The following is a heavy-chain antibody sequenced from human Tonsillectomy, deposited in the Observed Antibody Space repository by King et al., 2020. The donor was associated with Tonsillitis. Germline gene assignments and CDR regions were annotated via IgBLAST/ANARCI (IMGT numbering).Heavy chain of an antibody. D-gene: IGHD3-22*01. Sequence: ESQLVQSGGGLVQPGGSLRLSCAASGFTVSSNYMSWVRQAPGKGLEWGSVIYSGGCTYYADSGKGRFTISRDNSKNTLYLQMNSLRAEDTAVYYCARVKQSHSGYYFDYWGQGTLVTVSS. CDR1: GFTVSSNY. J-gene: IGHJ4*02. V-gene: IGHV3-66*01. CDR3: ARVKQSHSGYYFDY. CDR2: IYSGGCT.